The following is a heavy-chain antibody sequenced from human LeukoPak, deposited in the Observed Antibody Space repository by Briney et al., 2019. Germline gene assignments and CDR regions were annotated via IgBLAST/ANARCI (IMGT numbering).Heavy chain of an antibody. J-gene: IGHJ4*02. CDR2: IYTSGST. D-gene: IGHD6-19*01. CDR3: ARMTSSGWYAAGYYFDY. CDR1: GGSISSYY. V-gene: IGHV4-4*07. Sequence: SETLSLTCTVSGGSISSYYWSWIRQPAGKGLEWTGRIYTSGSTNYNPSLKSRVTMSVNTSKNQFSLKLSSVTAADTAVYYCARMTSSGWYAAGYYFDYWGQGTLVTVSS.